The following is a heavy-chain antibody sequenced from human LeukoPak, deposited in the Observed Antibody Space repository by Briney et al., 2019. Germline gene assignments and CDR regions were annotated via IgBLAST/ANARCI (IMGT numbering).Heavy chain of an antibody. J-gene: IGHJ4*02. V-gene: IGHV3-23*01. CDR3: AKHFCTGLDCSLFDS. Sequence: PGGSLRLSCAASGLTFSSYWMSWVRQAPGKGLEWISGIRSAVETTHYADSVKGRFIISRDNSKNALSLQLNSLRPEDTALYYCAKHFCTGLDCSLFDSWGQGTLVTVSS. D-gene: IGHD3/OR15-3a*01. CDR1: GLTFSSYW. CDR2: IRSAVETT.